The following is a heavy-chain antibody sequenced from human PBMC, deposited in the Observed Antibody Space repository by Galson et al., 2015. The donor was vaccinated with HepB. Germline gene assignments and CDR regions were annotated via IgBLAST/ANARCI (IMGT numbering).Heavy chain of an antibody. CDR1: GFTFSSYS. CDR2: ISSSSSTI. CDR3: ARGPGITMIVPSDAFDI. J-gene: IGHJ3*02. D-gene: IGHD3-22*01. Sequence: SLRLSCAASGFTFSSYSMNWVHQAPGKGLEWVSYISSSSSTIYYADSVKGRFTISRDNAKNSLYLQMNSLRDEDTAVYYCARGPGITMIVPSDAFDIWGQGAMVTVSS. V-gene: IGHV3-48*02.